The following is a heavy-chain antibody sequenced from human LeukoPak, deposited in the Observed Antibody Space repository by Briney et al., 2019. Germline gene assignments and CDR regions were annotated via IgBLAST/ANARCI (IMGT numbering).Heavy chain of an antibody. Sequence: PGGSLRLSCAASGFTLSSYWMSWVRQAPGKGLEWVANIKQDGSEKYYVDSVKGRFTISRGNAKNSLYLQMNSLRAEDTAVYYCARDGGVTGIDAFDIWGQGTMVTVSS. CDR3: ARDGGVTGIDAFDI. CDR2: IKQDGSEK. D-gene: IGHD3-16*01. CDR1: GFTLSSYW. J-gene: IGHJ3*02. V-gene: IGHV3-7*01.